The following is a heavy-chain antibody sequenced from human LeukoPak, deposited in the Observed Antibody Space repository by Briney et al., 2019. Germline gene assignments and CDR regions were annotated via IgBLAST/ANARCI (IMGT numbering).Heavy chain of an antibody. CDR1: GFTFDDYA. CDR2: ISWNSGSI. Sequence: PGGSLRLSCAASGFTFDDYAMPWVRQAPGKGLEWVSGISWNSGSIGYADSVKGRFTISRDNAKNSLYLQMNSLRAEDTALYYCAKAHYSSGYDVYFDYWGQGTLVTVSS. CDR3: AKAHYSSGYDVYFDY. V-gene: IGHV3-9*01. J-gene: IGHJ4*02. D-gene: IGHD6-19*01.